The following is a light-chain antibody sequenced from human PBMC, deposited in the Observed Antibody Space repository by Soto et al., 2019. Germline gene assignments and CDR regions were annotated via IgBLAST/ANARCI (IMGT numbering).Light chain of an antibody. V-gene: IGKV3-20*01. J-gene: IGKJ1*01. CDR2: GSS. CDR3: QQYGSSPT. Sequence: EIVLTQSPGTLSLSPGERATLSCRASQSVSSSYLAWYQQKPGQAPRLLIYGSSSRATGIPDRFSGRGSGTDFTLTISRVEPEDFAVYYCQQYGSSPTFGHGTKVEIK. CDR1: QSVSSSY.